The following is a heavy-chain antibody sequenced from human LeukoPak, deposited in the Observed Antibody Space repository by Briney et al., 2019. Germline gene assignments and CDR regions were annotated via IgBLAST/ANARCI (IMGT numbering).Heavy chain of an antibody. CDR1: VYTFSIYN. CDR3: ARVGNDDSSGSTFY. D-gene: IGHD3-22*01. CDR2: ISSSSSYI. V-gene: IGHV3-21*01. J-gene: IGHJ4*02. Sequence: GGSLRLSCALSVYTFSIYNINCARQAPGKGLEWVSSISSSSSYIYYADSVKGRFTISRDNAKNSLYLQMNSLRGEDTAVYYCARVGNDDSSGSTFYWGQGTLVTVSS.